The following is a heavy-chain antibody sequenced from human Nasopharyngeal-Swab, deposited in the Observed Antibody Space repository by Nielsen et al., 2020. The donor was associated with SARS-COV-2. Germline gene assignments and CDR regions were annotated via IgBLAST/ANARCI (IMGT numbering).Heavy chain of an antibody. D-gene: IGHD3-3*01. CDR2: ISSTGGST. Sequence: GESLKISCAASGFTFSSYAMSWVRQAPGKGLEWVSGISSTGGSTYYADSVKGRFTISRDNSKNTLYVQMNGLRAEDTAVYYCAPSAFGVDKGRGMDVWGQGTTVTVSS. V-gene: IGHV3-23*01. CDR1: GFTFSSYA. J-gene: IGHJ6*02. CDR3: APSAFGVDKGRGMDV.